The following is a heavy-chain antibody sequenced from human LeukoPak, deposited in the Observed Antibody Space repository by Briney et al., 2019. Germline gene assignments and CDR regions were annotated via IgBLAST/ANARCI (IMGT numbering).Heavy chain of an antibody. CDR3: ASVDSSGYYYYY. CDR2: MNPNSGNT. CDR1: GYTFTSYD. J-gene: IGHJ4*02. D-gene: IGHD3-22*01. V-gene: IGHV1-8*01. Sequence: ASVKVSCKASGYTFTSYDISWVRQATGQGLEWMGWMNPNSGNTGYAQKFQGRVTMTRNTSISTAYMELSNLRSEDTAVYYCASVDSSGYYYYYWGQGTLVTVSS.